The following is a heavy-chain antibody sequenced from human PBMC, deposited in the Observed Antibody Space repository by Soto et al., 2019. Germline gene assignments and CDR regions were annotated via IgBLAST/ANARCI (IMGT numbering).Heavy chain of an antibody. CDR1: GGSISSGDYY. V-gene: IGHV4-30-4*01. CDR2: IYYSGST. Sequence: SETLSLTCTVSGGSISSGDYYWSWIRQPPGKGLEWIGYIYYSGSTYYNPSLKSRVTISVDTSKNQFSLKLSSVTAADTAVYYCASHVVIDWYFDLWGRGTLVTVPQ. D-gene: IGHD3-22*01. CDR3: ASHVVIDWYFDL. J-gene: IGHJ2*01.